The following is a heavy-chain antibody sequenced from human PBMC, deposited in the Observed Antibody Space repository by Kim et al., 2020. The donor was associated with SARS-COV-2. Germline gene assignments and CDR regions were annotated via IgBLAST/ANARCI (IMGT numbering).Heavy chain of an antibody. Sequence: ASVKVSCKASGYTFTSYGISWVRQAPGQGLEWMGWISAYNGNTNYAQKLQGRVTMTTDTSTSTAYMELRSLRSDDTAVYYCARDIGRLDYYDSSGYLDFEVWGQGTLVTVSS. J-gene: IGHJ4*02. CDR1: GYTFTSYG. D-gene: IGHD3-22*01. CDR2: ISAYNGNT. V-gene: IGHV1-18*01. CDR3: ARDIGRLDYYDSSGYLDFEV.